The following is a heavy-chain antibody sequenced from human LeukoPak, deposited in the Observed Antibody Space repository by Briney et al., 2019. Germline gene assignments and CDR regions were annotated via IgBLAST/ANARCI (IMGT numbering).Heavy chain of an antibody. Sequence: GASVKVSCKASGYAFTSYAMHWVRQAPGQRLEWMGWINAGSGNTKYSQKFQGRVTITRDTSTSTAYMELRSLRSDDTAVYYCAREKAGFDYWGQGTLVTVSS. J-gene: IGHJ4*02. CDR2: INAGSGNT. V-gene: IGHV1-3*01. CDR1: GYAFTSYA. CDR3: AREKAGFDY.